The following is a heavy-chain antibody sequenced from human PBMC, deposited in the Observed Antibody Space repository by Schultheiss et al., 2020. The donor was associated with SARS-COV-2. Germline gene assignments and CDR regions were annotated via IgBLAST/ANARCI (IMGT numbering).Heavy chain of an antibody. Sequence: GGSLRLSCAASGFTFSSYGMHWVRQAPGKGLEWVSVIYSCGSTYYADSVKGRFTISRDNSKNTLYLQMNSLRAEDTAVYYCARGGSSGYFDYWGQGTLVTVSS. D-gene: IGHD1-26*01. CDR1: GFTFSSYG. V-gene: IGHV3-53*01. CDR2: IYSCGST. J-gene: IGHJ4*02. CDR3: ARGGSSGYFDY.